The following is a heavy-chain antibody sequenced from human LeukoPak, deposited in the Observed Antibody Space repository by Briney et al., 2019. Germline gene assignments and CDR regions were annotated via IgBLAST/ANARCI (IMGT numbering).Heavy chain of an antibody. CDR3: GRDGYYDSSGYYLSGMDV. D-gene: IGHD3-22*01. CDR1: GGSISSGDYY. V-gene: IGHV4-30-4*01. Sequence: SETLSLTCTVSGGSISSGDYYWSWIRQPPGKGLEWIGYIYYSGSTYYNPSLKSRVTISVDTSKNQFSLKLSSVTAADTAVYYCGRDGYYDSSGYYLSGMDVWGQGTTVTVSS. CDR2: IYYSGST. J-gene: IGHJ6*02.